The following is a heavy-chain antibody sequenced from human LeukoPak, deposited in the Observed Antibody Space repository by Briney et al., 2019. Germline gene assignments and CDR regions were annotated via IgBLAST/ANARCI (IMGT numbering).Heavy chain of an antibody. J-gene: IGHJ6*03. CDR3: ARDGRGLGFYYYYMDV. V-gene: IGHV4-39*07. Sequence: SETLSLTCTVSGGSISSDNYYWGWIRQPPGKGLEFIGSIYYSGSTYYNPSLKSRVTISVDTSKNQFSLKLSSVTAADTAVYCCARDGRGLGFYYYYMDVWGKGTTVTVSS. CDR1: GGSISSDNYY. CDR2: IYYSGST.